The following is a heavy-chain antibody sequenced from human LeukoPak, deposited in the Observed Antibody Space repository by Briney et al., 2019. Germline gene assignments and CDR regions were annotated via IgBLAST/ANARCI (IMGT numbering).Heavy chain of an antibody. V-gene: IGHV3-48*04. CDR1: GFTLSSYA. J-gene: IGHJ4*02. CDR2: ISSSGSTI. Sequence: PGGSLRLSCAASGFTLSSYAMTWVRQAPGKGLEWVSYISSSGSTIYYADSVKGRFTISRDNAKNSLYLQMNSLRAEDTAVYYCARDPLYYDSSGYSYWGQGTLVTVSS. CDR3: ARDPLYYDSSGYSY. D-gene: IGHD3-22*01.